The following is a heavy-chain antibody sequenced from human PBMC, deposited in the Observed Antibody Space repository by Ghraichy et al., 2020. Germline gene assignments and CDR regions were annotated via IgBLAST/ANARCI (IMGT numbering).Heavy chain of an antibody. CDR2: IYYSGST. CDR1: GGSISSYY. D-gene: IGHD2-2*01. Sequence: SETLSLTCTVSGGSISSYYWSWIRQPPGKGLEWIGYIYYSGSTNYNPSLKSRVTISVDTSKNQFSLKLSSVTAADTAVYYCARVGGQLPEYFQHWGQGTLVTVSS. J-gene: IGHJ1*01. CDR3: ARVGGQLPEYFQH. V-gene: IGHV4-59*01.